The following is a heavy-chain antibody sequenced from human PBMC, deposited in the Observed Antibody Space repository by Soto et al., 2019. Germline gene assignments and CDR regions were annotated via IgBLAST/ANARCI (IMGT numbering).Heavy chain of an antibody. CDR2: ISAYNGNT. CDR3: ARDQFDSYGPKGGLDY. CDR1: GYTFTSYG. Sequence: QVQLVQSGAEVKKPGASVKVSCKASGYTFTSYGISWVRQAPGQGLEWMGWISAYNGNTNYAQKLQGRVTMTTDTSTSTAYRERRSLRSDDTAVYYCARDQFDSYGPKGGLDYWGQGTLVTVSS. J-gene: IGHJ4*02. D-gene: IGHD5-18*01. V-gene: IGHV1-18*01.